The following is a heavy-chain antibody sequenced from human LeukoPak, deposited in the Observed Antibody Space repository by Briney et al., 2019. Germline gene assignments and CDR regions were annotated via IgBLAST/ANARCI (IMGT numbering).Heavy chain of an antibody. J-gene: IGHJ4*02. CDR3: AREYGSGSYSDY. V-gene: IGHV3-74*01. CDR1: GFTFSSYW. D-gene: IGHD3-10*01. Sequence: PGGSLRLSCAASGFTFSSYWMHWVRQAPGKGLVWVSRINSDGSSTSYADSVKGRFTISRDNAKDTLYLQMNSLRAEDTAVYYCAREYGSGSYSDYWGQGTLVTVSS. CDR2: INSDGSST.